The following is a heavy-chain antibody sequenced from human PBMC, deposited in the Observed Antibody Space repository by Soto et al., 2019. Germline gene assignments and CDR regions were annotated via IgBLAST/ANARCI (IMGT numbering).Heavy chain of an antibody. CDR3: ATPAPSSSSQGDGYYYYGMDV. Sequence: PSETLSLTCTVSGGSISSSSYYWGWIRQPPGKGLEWIGSIYYSGSTYYNQSLKSRVTISVDTSKNQFSLKLSSVTAADTAVYYCATPAPSSSSQGDGYYYYGMDVWGQGTTVTVSS. D-gene: IGHD6-6*01. V-gene: IGHV4-39*01. J-gene: IGHJ6*02. CDR1: GGSISSSSYY. CDR2: IYYSGST.